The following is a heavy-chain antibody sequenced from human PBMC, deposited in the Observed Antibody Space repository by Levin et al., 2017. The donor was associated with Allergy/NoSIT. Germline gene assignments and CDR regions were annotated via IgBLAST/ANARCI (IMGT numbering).Heavy chain of an antibody. CDR1: GYTFTSYG. D-gene: IGHD2/OR15-2a*01. J-gene: IGHJ4*02. V-gene: IGHV1-18*01. CDR2: ISAYNGNT. CDR3: AREALLPLTPDY. Sequence: GGSLRLSCKASGYTFTSYGISWVRQAPGQGLEWMGWISAYNGNTNYAQKLQGRVTMTTDTSTSTAYMELRSLRSDDTAVYYCAREALLPLTPDYWGQGTLVTVSS.